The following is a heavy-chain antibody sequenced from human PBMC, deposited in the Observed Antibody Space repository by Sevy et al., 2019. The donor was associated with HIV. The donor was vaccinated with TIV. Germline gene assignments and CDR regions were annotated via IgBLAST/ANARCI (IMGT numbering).Heavy chain of an antibody. Sequence: GGSLRLSCAASGLTPSTYGIHWVRQAPGKGLEWVAVISYHGRVKFYAESVKGRSTISRDNTKNMLYLQMNSLRAEDTAVYYCAKDFTGYNGMDVWGQGTKVTVSS. CDR2: ISYHGRVK. CDR1: GLTPSTYG. V-gene: IGHV3-30*18. J-gene: IGHJ6*02. CDR3: AKDFTGYNGMDV. D-gene: IGHD3-9*01.